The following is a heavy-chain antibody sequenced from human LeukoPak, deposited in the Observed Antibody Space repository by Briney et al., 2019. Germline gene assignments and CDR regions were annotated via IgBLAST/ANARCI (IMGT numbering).Heavy chain of an antibody. CDR3: ARDPGALRYLEWGDYMDV. CDR1: GFTFTSYV. D-gene: IGHD3-3*01. J-gene: IGHJ6*03. CDR2: VSYDGSHQ. V-gene: IGHV3-30*16. Sequence: PGRSLRLSCAASGFTFTSYVIHWVRHAPGKGLEWVAVVSYDGSHQDYADSVKGRFSISRDNSKNTLHLQMNSLRPEDTAVYYCARDPGALRYLEWGDYMDVWGKGTTVTVSS.